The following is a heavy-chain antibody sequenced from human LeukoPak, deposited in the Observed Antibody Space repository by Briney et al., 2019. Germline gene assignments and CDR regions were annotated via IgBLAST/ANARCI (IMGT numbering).Heavy chain of an antibody. CDR3: ARSIAVAGIEEGFDY. Sequence: SVKVPCKASGGTFSSYAISWVRQAPGQGLEWMGGIIPIFGTANYAQKFQGRVTITADKSTSTAYMELSSLRSEDTAVYYCARSIAVAGIEEGFDYWGQGTLVTVSS. CDR1: GGTFSSYA. CDR2: IIPIFGTA. V-gene: IGHV1-69*06. J-gene: IGHJ4*02. D-gene: IGHD6-19*01.